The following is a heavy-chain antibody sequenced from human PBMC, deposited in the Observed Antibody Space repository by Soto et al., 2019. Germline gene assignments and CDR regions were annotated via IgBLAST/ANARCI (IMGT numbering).Heavy chain of an antibody. J-gene: IGHJ6*02. V-gene: IGHV6-1*01. D-gene: IGHD5-18*01. CDR1: GDSVSSNSAA. CDR2: KYYRSKWYN. Sequence: SQTLSLTCAISGDSVSSNSAAWNWIRQSPSRGLEWLGRKYYRSKWYNDYAVSVKSRITINPDTSKNQFSLKLSSVTAADTAVYYCARGRGQLWYYGMDVWGQGTTVTVSS. CDR3: ARGRGQLWYYGMDV.